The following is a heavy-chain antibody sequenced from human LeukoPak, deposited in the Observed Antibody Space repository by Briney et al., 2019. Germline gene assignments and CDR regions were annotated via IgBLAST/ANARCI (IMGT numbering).Heavy chain of an antibody. J-gene: IGHJ6*02. Sequence: GGSLGLSCAASGFTFSSFEMNWVRQAPGKGLERVSYISSSGSTIHYADSVKGRFTISRDNAKDSLYLQMNSLRAEDTAVYYCARPRGSGKPYYYYYGMDVWGQGTLVTVSS. CDR1: GFTFSSFE. V-gene: IGHV3-48*03. CDR3: ARPRGSGKPYYYYYGMDV. D-gene: IGHD3-10*01. CDR2: ISSSGSTI.